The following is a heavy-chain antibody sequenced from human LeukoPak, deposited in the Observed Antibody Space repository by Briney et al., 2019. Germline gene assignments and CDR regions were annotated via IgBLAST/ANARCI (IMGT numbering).Heavy chain of an antibody. CDR1: GGSISSGSYY. V-gene: IGHV4-61*02. J-gene: IGHJ5*02. CDR2: IYTSGST. Sequence: SETLSLTCTVSGGSISSGSYYWSRIRQPAGKGLEWIGRIYTSGSTNYNPSLESRVTISVDTSKNQFSLKLSSVTAADTAVYYCARFIAAAGTPPGGFDPWGQGTLVTVSS. D-gene: IGHD6-13*01. CDR3: ARFIAAAGTPPGGFDP.